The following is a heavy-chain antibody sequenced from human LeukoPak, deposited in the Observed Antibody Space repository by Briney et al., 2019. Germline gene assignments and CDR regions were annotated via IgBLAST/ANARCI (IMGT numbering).Heavy chain of an antibody. D-gene: IGHD3-10*01. J-gene: IGHJ6*03. Sequence: PSETLSLTCAVYGGSFSGYHWSWIRQTPGKGLGWIGEIDPYGGSNYNPFLRSRVPISVDTSKTQLSLKLNYVTAADTALYDCARHVSGRWCGDDYTYYADVWGKGTTVTISS. CDR3: ARHVSGRWCGDDYTYYADV. V-gene: IGHV4-34*01. CDR1: GGSFSGYH. CDR2: IDPYGGS.